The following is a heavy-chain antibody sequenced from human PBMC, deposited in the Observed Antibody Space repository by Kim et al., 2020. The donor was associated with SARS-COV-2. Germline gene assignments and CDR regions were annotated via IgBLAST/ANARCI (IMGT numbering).Heavy chain of an antibody. CDR1: GGSISSDY. V-gene: IGHV4-59*01. CDR2: VYYSGST. D-gene: IGHD6-25*01. J-gene: IGHJ3*01. CDR3: ACAKMPRAASAF. Sequence: SETLSLTCTVSGGSISSDYWSWIWQPPEPGLEWVGYVYYSGSTNNNHTLKRRVPITVYVSKNQISLSLSSVSAAAADAAYCACAKMPRAASAF.